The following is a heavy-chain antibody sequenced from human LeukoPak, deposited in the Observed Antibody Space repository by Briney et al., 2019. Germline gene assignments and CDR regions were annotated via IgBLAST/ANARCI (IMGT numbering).Heavy chain of an antibody. CDR3: ARAMMAGELFDY. CDR2: INPNSGGT. V-gene: IGHV1-2*02. CDR1: GYTFTGYY. D-gene: IGHD5-24*01. Sequence: ASVKVSCKASGYTFTGYYMHWVRRAPGQGLEWMGWINPNSGGTNYAQKFQGRVTMTRDTSISTAYMELSRLRSDDTAVYYCARAMMAGELFDYWGQGTLVTVSS. J-gene: IGHJ4*02.